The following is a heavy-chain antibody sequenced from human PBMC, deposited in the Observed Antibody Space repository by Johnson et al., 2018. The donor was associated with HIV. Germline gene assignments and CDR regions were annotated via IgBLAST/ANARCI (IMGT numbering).Heavy chain of an antibody. D-gene: IGHD1-1*01. Sequence: QVQLVESGGGVVQPVMSLRLSCAASGFTFSSYAMHWVRQAPGKGLEWVALISYDGTNKYYADSVKGRFTISRDNSKNTLYLQMNSLRAEDTAVYYCAREELEPDVFDIWGQGTMVTVSS. CDR2: ISYDGTNK. CDR1: GFTFSSYA. V-gene: IGHV3-30-3*01. J-gene: IGHJ3*02. CDR3: AREELEPDVFDI.